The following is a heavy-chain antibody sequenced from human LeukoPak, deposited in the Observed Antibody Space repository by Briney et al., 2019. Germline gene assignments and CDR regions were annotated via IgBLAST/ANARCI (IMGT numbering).Heavy chain of an antibody. J-gene: IGHJ4*02. CDR2: IIPIFGTA. D-gene: IGHD6-6*01. CDR3: ARGGLQQLVGEYYFDY. CDR1: GYTFTGYY. Sequence: SVKVSCKASGYTFTGYYMHWVRQAPGQGLEWMGGIIPIFGTANYAQKFQGRVTITADESTSTAYMELSSLRSEDTAVYYCARGGLQQLVGEYYFDYWGQGTLVTVSS. V-gene: IGHV1-69*13.